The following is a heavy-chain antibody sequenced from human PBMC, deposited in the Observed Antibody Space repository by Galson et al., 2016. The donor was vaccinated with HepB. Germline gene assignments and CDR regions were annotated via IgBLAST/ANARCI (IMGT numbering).Heavy chain of an antibody. Sequence: SETLSLTCSVSGVSIMSYSWSWIRQPPGKGLEWVGYIIYNSGNTNYNPSLKSRVTMSMDTSKKQFSLNLSSVTAADTAVYYCARVARYNWNVYDYWGQGILVAVSS. D-gene: IGHD1-1*01. CDR1: GVSIMSYS. CDR3: ARVARYNWNVYDY. CDR2: IYNSGNT. V-gene: IGHV4-59*13. J-gene: IGHJ4*02.